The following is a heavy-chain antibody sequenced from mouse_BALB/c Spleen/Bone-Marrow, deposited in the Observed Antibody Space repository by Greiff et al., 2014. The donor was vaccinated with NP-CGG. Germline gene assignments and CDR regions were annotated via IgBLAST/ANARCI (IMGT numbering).Heavy chain of an antibody. CDR3: ARSELRRGGYALDY. V-gene: IGHV1S81*02. CDR1: GYSFTCYW. J-gene: IGHJ4*01. D-gene: IGHD2-12*01. Sequence: QVQLQQPRAELVKPGASVKLSCKASGYSFTCYWMHWVKQRPGQGLEWIGEISPSNGRSNYNEKFKSKATLTVDKSSSTAYMQLSGLTSEDSAVYYCARSELRRGGYALDYWGLGTSVTVSS. CDR2: ISPSNGRS.